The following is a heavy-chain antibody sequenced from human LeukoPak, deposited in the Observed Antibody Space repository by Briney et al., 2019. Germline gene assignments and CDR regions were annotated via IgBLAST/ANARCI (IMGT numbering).Heavy chain of an antibody. Sequence: SQTLSLTCTLSGGPISSCGYYWRWIRQHPEKGREGIGFIYYSGSAYYNPSLKSRVTISIDTSKNQFSLKLSSVTAADTAVYYWARGDYYYYYGMDVWGQGTTVTVSS. V-gene: IGHV4-31*03. CDR1: GGPISSCGYY. CDR3: ARGDYYYYYGMDV. CDR2: IYYSGSA. J-gene: IGHJ6*01.